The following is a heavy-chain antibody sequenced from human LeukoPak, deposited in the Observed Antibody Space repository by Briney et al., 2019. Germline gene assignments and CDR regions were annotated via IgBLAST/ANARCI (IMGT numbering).Heavy chain of an antibody. D-gene: IGHD3-22*01. J-gene: IGHJ3*02. CDR3: TWGYSYAFKI. Sequence: GGSLRLSCAASGFTLSSSGMHWVRQAPGKGLEWVTFIQYDGSVKYNVDSVKGRFAVTRDNSKNTLYLQMNSLRAEDTAVYYCTWGYSYAFKIWGQGTMVTDSS. CDR2: IQYDGSVK. V-gene: IGHV3-30*02. CDR1: GFTLSSSG.